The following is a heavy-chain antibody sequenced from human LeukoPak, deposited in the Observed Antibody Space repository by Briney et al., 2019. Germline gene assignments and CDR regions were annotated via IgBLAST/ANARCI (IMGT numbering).Heavy chain of an antibody. Sequence: GGSLRLSCAASGFAFSNYGMNWVRQAPGKGLEWVSSISSSSSYIYYADSVKGRFTISRDNAKNSLYLQMNSLRAEDTAVYYCARDSIGDYSYLFSYYYYYYMDVWGKGTTVTVSS. CDR1: GFAFSNYG. V-gene: IGHV3-21*01. D-gene: IGHD4-17*01. CDR3: ARDSIGDYSYLFSYYYYYYMDV. CDR2: ISSSSSYI. J-gene: IGHJ6*03.